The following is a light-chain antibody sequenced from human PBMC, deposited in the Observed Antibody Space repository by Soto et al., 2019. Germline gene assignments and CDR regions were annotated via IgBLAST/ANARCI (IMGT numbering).Light chain of an antibody. CDR3: QQYSQWPTWT. Sequence: EIVMTQSPATLSVSPGERATLSCRASQSVYSSLAWYQQKPGQPPRLLVYGASTRFTDIPARFSGSGFGTEFTLTISSLQSEDSAVYYCQQYSQWPTWTFGQGTKVEIK. CDR1: QSVYSS. V-gene: IGKV3-15*01. J-gene: IGKJ1*01. CDR2: GAS.